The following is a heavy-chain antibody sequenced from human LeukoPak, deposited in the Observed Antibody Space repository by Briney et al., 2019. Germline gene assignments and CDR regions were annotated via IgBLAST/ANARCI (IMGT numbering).Heavy chain of an antibody. Sequence: PGGSVRLSCAASGFTFSSYAMNWVRQPPGKGLEWVSAIGGSGGTYHADSVKGRFTISRDISKNTLYLQMNSLRAEDTAVYYCAKESGSYAKPFDYWGQGTLVTVSS. CDR1: GFTFSSYA. V-gene: IGHV3-23*01. CDR2: IGGSGGT. CDR3: AKESGSYAKPFDY. D-gene: IGHD3-16*01. J-gene: IGHJ4*02.